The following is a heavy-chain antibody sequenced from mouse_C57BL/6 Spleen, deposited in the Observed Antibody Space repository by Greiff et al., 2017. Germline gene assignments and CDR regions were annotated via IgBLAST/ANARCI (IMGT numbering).Heavy chain of an antibody. V-gene: IGHV1-54*01. CDR2: INPGSGGT. CDR1: GYAFTNYL. J-gene: IGHJ4*01. CDR3: ARRGPSYAMDY. Sequence: VQLQQSGAELVRPGTSVKVSCKASGYAFTNYLIEWVKQRPGQGLEWIGVINPGSGGTNYNEKFKGKATLTADKSSSTAYMQLSSLTSEDSAVYFCARRGPSYAMDYWGQGTSGTVSS.